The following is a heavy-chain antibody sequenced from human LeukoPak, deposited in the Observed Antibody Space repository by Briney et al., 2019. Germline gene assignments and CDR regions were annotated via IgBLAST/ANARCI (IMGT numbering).Heavy chain of an antibody. Sequence: PGGSLRLSCAASGFTFSSYAMHWVRQAPGKGLEWVAVISYDGSNEYYADSVKGRFTISRDNSKNTLYLQMNSLRAEDTAVYYCARGANTYYYDSSGYYYDFDYWGQGTLVTVSS. CDR1: GFTFSSYA. CDR2: ISYDGSNE. CDR3: ARGANTYYYDSSGYYYDFDY. V-gene: IGHV3-30-3*01. J-gene: IGHJ4*02. D-gene: IGHD3-22*01.